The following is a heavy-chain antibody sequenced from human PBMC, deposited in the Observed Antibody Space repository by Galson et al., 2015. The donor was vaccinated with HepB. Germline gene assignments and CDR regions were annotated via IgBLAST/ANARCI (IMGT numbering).Heavy chain of an antibody. CDR1: GSSFTGYY. V-gene: IGHV1-2*06. CDR2: INPNSGGT. CDR3: AKDAGRAYSDPFDY. J-gene: IGHJ4*02. Sequence: SVKVSCKASGSSFTGYYIHWVRQAPGQGLEWMGRINPNSGGTNYAQQFQGRVTMTRDTSITTAYMELSRLRSDDTAMYYCAKDAGRAYSDPFDYWGQGTLVTVSS. D-gene: IGHD5-18*01.